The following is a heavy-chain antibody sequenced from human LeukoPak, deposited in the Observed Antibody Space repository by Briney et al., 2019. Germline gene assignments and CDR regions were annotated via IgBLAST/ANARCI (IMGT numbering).Heavy chain of an antibody. V-gene: IGHV3-23*01. Sequence: PGGSLRLSCAASGFTFSSYSMAWVRQAPGKGLEWVSVISGSSGATFYADSVKGRFTISRDNSKNTLYLEMSSLRAEYTAVYYCAKEGDRGFVVADYFDYWGQGTLVTVSS. CDR1: GFTFSSYS. CDR3: AKEGDRGFVVADYFDY. CDR2: ISGSSGAT. J-gene: IGHJ4*02. D-gene: IGHD2-15*01.